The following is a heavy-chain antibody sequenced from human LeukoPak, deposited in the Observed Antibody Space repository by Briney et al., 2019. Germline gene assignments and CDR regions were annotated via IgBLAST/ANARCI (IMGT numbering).Heavy chain of an antibody. CDR3: AKSRSTLTTEGTFDY. CDR1: GFTFDDYA. CDR2: ISWNSGSI. Sequence: PGRSLRLSCAASGFTFDDYAMHWVRQAPGKGLEWVSGISWNSGSIGYADSVKGRFTISRDNAKNSLYLHMNSLRAEDTALYYCAKSRSTLTTEGTFDYWGQGTLVTVSS. J-gene: IGHJ4*02. D-gene: IGHD4-17*01. V-gene: IGHV3-9*01.